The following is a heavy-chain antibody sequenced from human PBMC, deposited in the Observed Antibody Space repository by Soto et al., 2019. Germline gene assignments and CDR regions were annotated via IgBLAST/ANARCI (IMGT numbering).Heavy chain of an antibody. D-gene: IGHD6-13*01. CDR2: IYYSGST. J-gene: IGHJ6*02. Sequence: SETLSLTCTVSGGSISSGGYYWSWIRQHPGKGLEWIGYIYYSGSTYYNPSLKSRVTISVDTSKNQFSLKLSSVTAADTAVYYCARDFRIAAAGTGYYGMDVWGQGTTVTVSS. CDR1: GGSISSGGYY. V-gene: IGHV4-31*03. CDR3: ARDFRIAAAGTGYYGMDV.